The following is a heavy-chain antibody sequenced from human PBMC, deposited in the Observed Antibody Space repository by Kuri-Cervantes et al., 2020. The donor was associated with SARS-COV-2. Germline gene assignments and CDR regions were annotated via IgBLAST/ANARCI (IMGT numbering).Heavy chain of an antibody. D-gene: IGHD1-1*01. V-gene: IGHV3-21*01. CDR3: ARPAETGTRFDY. J-gene: IGHJ4*02. CDR2: ISSSSSYI. CDR1: GFTFSGYS. Sequence: GESLKISCAASGFTFSGYSMNWVRQAPGKGLEWVSSISSSSSYIYYADSVKGRFTISRDNAKNSLYLQMNSLRAEDTAVYYCARPAETGTRFDYWGQGTLVTVSS.